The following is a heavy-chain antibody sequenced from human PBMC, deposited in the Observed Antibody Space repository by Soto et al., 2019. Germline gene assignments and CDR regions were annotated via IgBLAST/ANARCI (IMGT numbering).Heavy chain of an antibody. D-gene: IGHD5-18*01. CDR2: ISGSGGST. J-gene: IGHJ4*02. CDR3: AKVWDSQLWYFDY. Sequence: TWGSLRLSCAASGFTFISYAIIFFRHSPWKGLEWVSAISGSGGSTYYADSVKGRFTISRDNSKNTLYLQMNSLRAEDTAVYYCAKVWDSQLWYFDYWGQGTLVTVSS. V-gene: IGHV3-23*01. CDR1: GFTFISYA.